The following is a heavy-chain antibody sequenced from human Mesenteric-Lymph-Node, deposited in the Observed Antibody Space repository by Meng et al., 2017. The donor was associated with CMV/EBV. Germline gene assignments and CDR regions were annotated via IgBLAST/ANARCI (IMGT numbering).Heavy chain of an antibody. CDR3: ARDPGSSSWYGGDF. V-gene: IGHV1-18*01. D-gene: IGHD6-13*01. Sequence: ASVKVSCKASGYTFTSYGISWVRQAPGQGLEWMGWISAYNGNTNYAQKLQGRVTMTTDTSTSTAYMELSSLRSEDTAVYYCARDPGSSSWYGGDFWGQGTLVTVSS. CDR1: GYTFTSYG. CDR2: ISAYNGNT. J-gene: IGHJ4*02.